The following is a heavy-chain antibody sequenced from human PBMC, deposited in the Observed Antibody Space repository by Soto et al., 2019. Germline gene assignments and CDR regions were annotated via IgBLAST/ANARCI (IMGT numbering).Heavy chain of an antibody. J-gene: IGHJ6*03. CDR1: GFTVSSNY. V-gene: IGHV3-53*04. Sequence: GGSLRLSCAASGFTVSSNYMSWVRQAPGKGLEWVSVIYSGGSTYYADSVKGRFTISRHNSKNTLYLQMNSLRAEDTDVYYCARERVAAAGMGHYMDVWGKGTTVTVSS. CDR3: ARERVAAAGMGHYMDV. D-gene: IGHD6-13*01. CDR2: IYSGGST.